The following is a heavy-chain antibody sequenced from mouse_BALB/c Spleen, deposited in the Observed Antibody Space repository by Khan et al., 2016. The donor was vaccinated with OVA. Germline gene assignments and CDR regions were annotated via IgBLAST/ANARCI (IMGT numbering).Heavy chain of an antibody. CDR3: ARSVTITTLVATDFDY. J-gene: IGHJ2*01. Sequence: EVQLQESGPGLVKPSQSLSLTCTVTGYSITSDYAWNWIRQFPGNKLEWMGYISYSGRTSYNQSRKSRISIPRDTSKNQFFLQLNSVTTEDTATYDCARSVTITTLVATDFDYWGQGTTLTVSS. CDR1: GYSITSDYA. CDR2: ISYSGRT. V-gene: IGHV3-2*02. D-gene: IGHD1-1*01.